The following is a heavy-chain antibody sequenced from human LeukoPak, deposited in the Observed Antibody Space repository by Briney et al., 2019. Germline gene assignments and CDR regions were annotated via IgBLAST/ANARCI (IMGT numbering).Heavy chain of an antibody. V-gene: IGHV7-4-1*02. CDR1: GYTFTSYA. J-gene: IGHJ5*02. Sequence: ASVKVSCKASGYTFTSYAMNWVRQAPGQGLEWMGWIDTNTGNPTYAQGFTGRFVFSLDTSVSTAYLQISSLKAEDTAVYYCARDRAAGLYGSGSYENWFDPWGQGTLVTVSS. CDR2: IDTNTGNP. D-gene: IGHD3-10*01. CDR3: ARDRAAGLYGSGSYENWFDP.